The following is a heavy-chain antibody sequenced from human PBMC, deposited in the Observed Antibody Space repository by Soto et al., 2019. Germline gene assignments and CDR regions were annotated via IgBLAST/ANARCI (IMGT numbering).Heavy chain of an antibody. CDR1: GFPFREFG. Sequence: QMQLVESGGGVVQPGRSLRLSCVASGFPFREFGMHWVRQAPGKGLEWVALISYDGSDYADSVKGRFTISRDDSRDTLFIHIDNLRPDDTGVYYCARRWNYYLDFWGQGTLVAVSS. CDR2: ISYDGSD. V-gene: IGHV3-33*05. CDR3: ARRWNYYLDF. D-gene: IGHD1-1*01. J-gene: IGHJ4*02.